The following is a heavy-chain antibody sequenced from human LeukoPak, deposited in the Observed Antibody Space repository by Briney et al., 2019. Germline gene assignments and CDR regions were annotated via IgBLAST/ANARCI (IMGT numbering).Heavy chain of an antibody. CDR1: GFTFSSCA. CDR3: ARDSAHSSSWYEFDY. Sequence: GGSLRLSCAASGFTFSSCAMHWVRQAPGKGLEWVAIISYDGSNKYYADSVKGRFTISRDNSKNTLYLQMNSLRAEDTAVYYCARDSAHSSSWYEFDYWGQGTLVTVSS. J-gene: IGHJ4*02. V-gene: IGHV3-30-3*01. D-gene: IGHD6-13*01. CDR2: ISYDGSNK.